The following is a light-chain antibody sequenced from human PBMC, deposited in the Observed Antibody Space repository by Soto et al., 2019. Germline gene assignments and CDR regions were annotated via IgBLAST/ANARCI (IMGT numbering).Light chain of an antibody. Sequence: QSVLTQPPSASGTPGQTVTISCSGSSSNVGGNFVSWYQHLPGTAPNLLIFINNQQPSGVPYRFSGSKSGTSASLATSGLRSEDESDHYYAGWDDRREGGLFGGGTKLTVL. V-gene: IGLV1-47*02. CDR1: SSNVGGNF. J-gene: IGLJ2*01. CDR3: AGWDDRREGGL. CDR2: INN.